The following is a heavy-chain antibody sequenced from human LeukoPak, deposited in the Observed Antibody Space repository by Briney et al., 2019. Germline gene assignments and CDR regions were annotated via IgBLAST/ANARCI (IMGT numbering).Heavy chain of an antibody. Sequence: GGSLRLSCAAPGFTFDDYAMHWVRQAPGKGLEWVAGISWSSGNIGYADSVKGRFTISRDNAENSLHLQMNSLRTEDTALYFCARDAWRRAFNYGMDVWGQGTTVAVSS. J-gene: IGHJ6*02. D-gene: IGHD5-12*01. CDR1: GFTFDDYA. CDR3: ARDAWRRAFNYGMDV. V-gene: IGHV3-9*01. CDR2: ISWSSGNI.